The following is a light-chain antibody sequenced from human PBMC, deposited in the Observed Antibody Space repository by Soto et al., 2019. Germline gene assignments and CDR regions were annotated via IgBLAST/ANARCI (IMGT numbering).Light chain of an antibody. CDR1: SSDVGSYNL. CDR3: CSYAGSSTFHVV. Sequence: QSALTQPASVSGSPGQSITISCTGTSSDVGSYNLVSWYQQHPGKAPKLMIYEGSKRPSGVSNRFSGSKSGNTASLTISGIKAEDEADYYCCSYAGSSTFHVVFGGGTKVTVL. J-gene: IGLJ2*01. CDR2: EGS. V-gene: IGLV2-23*03.